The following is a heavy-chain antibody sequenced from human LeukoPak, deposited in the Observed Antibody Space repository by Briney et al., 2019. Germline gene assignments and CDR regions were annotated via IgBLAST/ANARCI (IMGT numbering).Heavy chain of an antibody. J-gene: IGHJ4*02. Sequence: GGSLRLSCEASIFSLDMYGITWIRQAPGKGLEWISTISGSGTNTHYADSVKGRSTISRDNSKNMVYLEMNSLRAGDTAIYYCARDPSTLTIRDNYWGRGTLVTVSS. D-gene: IGHD5-24*01. V-gene: IGHV3-23*01. CDR1: IFSLDMYG. CDR2: ISGSGTNT. CDR3: ARDPSTLTIRDNY.